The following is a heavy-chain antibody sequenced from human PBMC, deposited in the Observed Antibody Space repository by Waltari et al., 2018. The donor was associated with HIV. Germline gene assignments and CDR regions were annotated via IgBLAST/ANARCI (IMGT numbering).Heavy chain of an antibody. J-gene: IGHJ4*02. CDR2: ISYDGSNK. Sequence: QVQLVASGGGVVEPGRSLRVSCAAPGFTLERFARHWARQAPGKGLEWVAVISYDGSNKYYADSVKGRFTISRDNSKNTLYLQMNSLRAEDTAVYYCARDPQYCSSTSCSYYFDYWGQGTLVTVSS. V-gene: IGHV3-30-3*01. D-gene: IGHD2-2*01. CDR1: GFTLERFA. CDR3: ARDPQYCSSTSCSYYFDY.